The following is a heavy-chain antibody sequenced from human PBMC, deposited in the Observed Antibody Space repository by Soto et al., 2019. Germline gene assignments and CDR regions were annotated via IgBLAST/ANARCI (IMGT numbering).Heavy chain of an antibody. CDR2: IYHRERT. CDR1: GASISSGGYS. J-gene: IGHJ6*02. CDR3: ARSDPITIRPYGMDV. D-gene: IGHD3-3*01. V-gene: IGHV4-30-2*01. Sequence: QLQLQESGSGLVKPSQTLSLTCAVSGASISSGGYSWSWIRQPPGKGLEWIGYIYHRERTYDNPSLTSRVTISVDTYKNQFSLKLSSVTGADTAVYYSARSDPITIRPYGMDVWGQWSTVTVSS.